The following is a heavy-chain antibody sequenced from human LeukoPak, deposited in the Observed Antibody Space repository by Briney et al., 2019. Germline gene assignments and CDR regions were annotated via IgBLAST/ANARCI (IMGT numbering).Heavy chain of an antibody. CDR3: ARGIVSGSYHASPYYFDY. V-gene: IGHV3-30-3*01. D-gene: IGHD1-26*01. CDR2: ISYDGSNK. CDR1: GFTFSSYA. Sequence: GGSLRLSCAASGFTFSSYAMHWVRQAPGKGLEWVAVISYDGSNKYYAGSVKGRFTISRDNSKNTLYLQMNSLRAEDTAVYYCARGIVSGSYHASPYYFDYWGQGTLVTVSS. J-gene: IGHJ4*02.